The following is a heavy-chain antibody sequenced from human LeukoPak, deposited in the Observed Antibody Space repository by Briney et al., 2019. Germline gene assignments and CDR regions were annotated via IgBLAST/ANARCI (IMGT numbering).Heavy chain of an antibody. Sequence: SETLSLTCTVSGGSISNYYWSWIRQPPGKGLEWIGYIYYSGSANYNPSLKTRVTISLDTSKNQFSLSLRSVTAADTAVYYCARDHGSSGSYWGQGTLVTVSS. V-gene: IGHV4-59*01. CDR3: ARDHGSSGSY. CDR1: GGSISNYY. CDR2: IYYSGSA. D-gene: IGHD6-19*01. J-gene: IGHJ4*02.